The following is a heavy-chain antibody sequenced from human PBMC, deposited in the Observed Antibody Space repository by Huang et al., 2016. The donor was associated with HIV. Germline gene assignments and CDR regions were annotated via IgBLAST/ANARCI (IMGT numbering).Heavy chain of an antibody. CDR2: ISVSGDKT. CDR1: RFTFSTYA. D-gene: IGHD2-21*02. Sequence: DVQLLESGGDFVQPGGSLRLSCSAARFTFSTYAMSWVRQAPGKGLEWVSAISVSGDKTYYADSGKCRFTISRDNSKNTLFLQMNSLRAEDTAVYYCAKVPTVVTFHWGQEPWSPSPQ. V-gene: IGHV3-23*01. CDR3: AKVPTVVTFH. J-gene: IGHJ4*01.